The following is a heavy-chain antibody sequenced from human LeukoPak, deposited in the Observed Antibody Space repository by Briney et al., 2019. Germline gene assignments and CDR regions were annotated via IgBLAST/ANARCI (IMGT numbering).Heavy chain of an antibody. Sequence: ASVKVSCKASGYTFTAYYIHWVRQAPGRGLEWMGWINPNSGGTNYAQKFQGRVTMTRDTSISTAYMDLTRLRSDDTAVYYCARVSPSDAFDIWGQGTMVIVSS. CDR2: INPNSGGT. V-gene: IGHV1-2*02. CDR3: ARVSPSDAFDI. J-gene: IGHJ3*02. CDR1: GYTFTAYY.